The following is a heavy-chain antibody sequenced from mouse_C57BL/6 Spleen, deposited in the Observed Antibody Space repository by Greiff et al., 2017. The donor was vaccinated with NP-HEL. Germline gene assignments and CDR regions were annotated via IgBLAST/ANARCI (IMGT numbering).Heavy chain of an antibody. J-gene: IGHJ3*01. CDR1: GYAFSSSW. Sequence: VQLQQSGPELVKPGASVKISCKASGYAFSSSWMNWVKQRPGKGLEWIGRIYPGDGDTNYNGKFKGKATLTADKSSSTAYMQLSSLTSEDSAVYFCASSSYGWFAYWGQGTLVTVSA. CDR3: ASSSYGWFAY. V-gene: IGHV1-82*01. D-gene: IGHD1-1*01. CDR2: IYPGDGDT.